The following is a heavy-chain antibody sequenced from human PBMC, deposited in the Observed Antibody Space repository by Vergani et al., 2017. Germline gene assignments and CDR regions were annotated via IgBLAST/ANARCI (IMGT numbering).Heavy chain of an antibody. D-gene: IGHD1-26*01. J-gene: IGHJ3*02. CDR3: ARSSGSYWGYDAFDI. CDR1: GFTFSSYW. Sequence: EVQLVESGGGLVQPGGSLRLSCAASGFTFSSYWMSWVRQAPGKGLEWVSGINWNGGSTGYADSVKGRFTISRDNAKNSLYLQMNSLRAEDTALYYCARSSGSYWGYDAFDIWGQGTMVTVSS. V-gene: IGHV3-20*04. CDR2: INWNGGST.